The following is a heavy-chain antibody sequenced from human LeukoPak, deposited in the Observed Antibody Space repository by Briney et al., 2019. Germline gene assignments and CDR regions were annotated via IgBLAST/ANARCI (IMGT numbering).Heavy chain of an antibody. CDR1: GYTFTSYA. V-gene: IGHV1-3*01. J-gene: IGHJ4*02. CDR2: INAGNGNT. CDR3: ARFRADSSSWYYFDH. D-gene: IGHD6-13*01. Sequence: GASVKVSCKASGYTFTSYAMHWVRQAPGQRLEWMGWINAGNGNTKYSQKFQGRVSITRDASASTAYMELSSLRSEDTVVYYCARFRADSSSWYYFDHWGQGTLVTVSS.